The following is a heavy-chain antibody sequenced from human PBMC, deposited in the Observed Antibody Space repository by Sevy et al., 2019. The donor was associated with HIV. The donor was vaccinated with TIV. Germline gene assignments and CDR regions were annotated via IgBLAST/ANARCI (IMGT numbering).Heavy chain of an antibody. CDR3: AKDLEDIVVVPVAN. V-gene: IGHV3-23*01. Sequence: GGSLRLSCAASGFTFSSYAMSWVRQAPGKGLEWVSAISGSGGSTYYADSVKGRFTISRDNSKNTLYLQMNSLRAEDTAVYYCAKDLEDIVVVPVANWGQGTLVTVSS. J-gene: IGHJ4*02. CDR1: GFTFSSYA. D-gene: IGHD2-2*01. CDR2: ISGSGGST.